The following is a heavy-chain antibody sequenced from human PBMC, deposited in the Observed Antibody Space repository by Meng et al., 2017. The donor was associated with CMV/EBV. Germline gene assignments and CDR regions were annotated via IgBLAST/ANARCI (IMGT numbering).Heavy chain of an antibody. CDR3: ASSAYDSSGYYRLFDY. V-gene: IGHV4-31*03. CDR1: GGSISSGGYY. CDR2: IYYSGST. Sequence: SETLSLTCTVSGGSISSGGYYWSWIRQHPGKGLEWIGYIYYSGSTYYNPSLKSRVTMSVDTSKNQFSLKLSSVTAADTAVYYCASSAYDSSGYYRLFDYWGQGTLVTVSS. D-gene: IGHD3-22*01. J-gene: IGHJ4*02.